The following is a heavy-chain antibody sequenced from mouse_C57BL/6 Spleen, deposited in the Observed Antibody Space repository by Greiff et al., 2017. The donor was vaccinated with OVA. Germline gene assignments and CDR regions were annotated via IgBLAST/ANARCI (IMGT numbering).Heavy chain of an antibody. D-gene: IGHD3-1*01. CDR1: GYSFTSYW. CDR2: IDPSDSET. CDR3: AKQRGPHYYAMDY. V-gene: IGHV1-52*01. J-gene: IGHJ4*01. Sequence: QVQLQQPGAELVRPGSSVKLSCKASGYSFTSYWMHWVKQRPVQGLEWIGNIDPSDSETHYNQKFKDKATLTVDKSSSTAYMQLSSLTSEDSAVYYGAKQRGPHYYAMDYWGQGTTLTVSS.